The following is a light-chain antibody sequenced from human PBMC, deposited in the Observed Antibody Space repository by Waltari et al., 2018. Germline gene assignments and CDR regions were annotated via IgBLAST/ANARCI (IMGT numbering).Light chain of an antibody. CDR2: AES. J-gene: IGKJ2*01. CDR1: QSISNY. Sequence: DIQMTQSPSSLPASVGDRVTITCRASQSISNYLNWYQQTPGKAPKLLIYAESSLQSWVPSRFSGSGSGTDFTLTISSLQPEDCASYYCQQSYRIPRTFGQGTSLEIK. CDR3: QQSYRIPRT. V-gene: IGKV1-39*01.